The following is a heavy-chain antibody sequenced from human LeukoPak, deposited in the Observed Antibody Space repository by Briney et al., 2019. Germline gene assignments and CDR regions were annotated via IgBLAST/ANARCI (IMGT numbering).Heavy chain of an antibody. CDR3: ARSGDY. CDR1: GFTFSSSP. V-gene: IGHV3-48*01. Sequence: GGSLRLSCAASGFTFSSSPTNWVRQAPGKGLEWVSYISSSSTIYYADSVKGRFTISRDNAKNSLYLQMNSLRVEDTAVYYCARSGDYWGQGTLVTVSS. J-gene: IGHJ4*02. CDR2: ISSSSTI.